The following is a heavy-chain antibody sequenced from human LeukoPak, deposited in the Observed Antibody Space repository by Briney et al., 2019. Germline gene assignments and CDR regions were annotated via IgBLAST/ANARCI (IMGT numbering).Heavy chain of an antibody. V-gene: IGHV5-51*01. CDR3: ARRTYLHFDYYFDY. D-gene: IGHD3-9*01. CDR1: GYSFTSYW. J-gene: IGHJ4*02. Sequence: GESLQISCEGSGYSFTSYWIGWVRQMPGKGLEWMGIIYPGDSDTRYSPSFQGQVTISADKSISTAYLQWSSLKASDTAMYYCARRTYLHFDYYFDYWGQGTLVTVSS. CDR2: IYPGDSDT.